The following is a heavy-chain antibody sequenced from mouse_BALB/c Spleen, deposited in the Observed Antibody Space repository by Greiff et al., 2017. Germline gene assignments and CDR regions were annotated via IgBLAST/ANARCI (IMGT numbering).Heavy chain of an antibody. CDR3: ARRASYWYFDV. Sequence: EVKLMESGGGLVKLGGSLKLSCAASGFTFSSYYMSWVRQTPEKRLELVAAINSNGGSTYYPDTVKGRFTISRDNAKNTLYLQMSSLKSEDTALYYCARRASYWYFDVWGAGTTVTVSS. J-gene: IGHJ1*01. V-gene: IGHV5-6-2*01. CDR2: INSNGGST. CDR1: GFTFSSYY.